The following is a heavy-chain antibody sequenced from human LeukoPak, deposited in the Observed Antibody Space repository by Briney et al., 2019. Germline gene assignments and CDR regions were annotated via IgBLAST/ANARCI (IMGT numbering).Heavy chain of an antibody. J-gene: IGHJ4*02. CDR1: GYTFINYA. CDR2: IDAGNGNT. D-gene: IGHD1-26*01. Sequence: AASVKVSCKASGYTFINYAMHWVRQAPGQRLEWMGWIDAGNGNTKYSQKFQGRVTMTRDTSTSTVYMELSSLRSEDTAVYYCARSRSGTYLLAYWGQGTLVTVSS. V-gene: IGHV1-3*01. CDR3: ARSRSGTYLLAY.